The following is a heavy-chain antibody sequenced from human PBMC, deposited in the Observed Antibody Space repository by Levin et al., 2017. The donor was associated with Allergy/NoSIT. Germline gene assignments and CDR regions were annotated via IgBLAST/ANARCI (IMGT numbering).Heavy chain of an antibody. CDR1: FFPFSSSA. D-gene: IGHD1-26*01. CDR3: VKGLGVGAI. Sequence: LPFSPSFFPFSSSALHWVRQVPGKGLEWVSGITWNSGDIYYLDSVKGRFTISRAPAKNSLYLQMNSLRAEDTALYYCVKGLGVGAIWGQGTMVTVSS. J-gene: IGHJ3*02. CDR2: ITWNSGDI. V-gene: IGHV3-9*01.